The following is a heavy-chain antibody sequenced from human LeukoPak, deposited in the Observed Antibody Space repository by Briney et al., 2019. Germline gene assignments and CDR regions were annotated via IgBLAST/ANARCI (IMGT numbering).Heavy chain of an antibody. D-gene: IGHD2-15*01. CDR1: GYPFRNYD. J-gene: IGHJ4*02. V-gene: IGHV1-8*01. Sequence: ASVKVSCKTSGYPFRNYDINWVRQATGQGLEWMGWINPHSGKTGYAQKFQGRVTMTTDTSANTAYMDLSSLRSDDTAVYYCARVFSPPYYCSGGSCYFDYWGQGTLVTVSS. CDR3: ARVFSPPYYCSGGSCYFDY. CDR2: INPHSGKT.